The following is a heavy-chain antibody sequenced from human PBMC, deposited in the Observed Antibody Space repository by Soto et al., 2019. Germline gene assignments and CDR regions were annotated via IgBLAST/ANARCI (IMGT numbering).Heavy chain of an antibody. Sequence: QVQLQQWGAGLLKPSETLSLTCAVYGGSLSGYYWNWIRKPPGKGLEWIGEINHSGDTNYNSSLKSRVTISVDTSKNQFSLKLSSVTAADTAVYYCARGWGRIFDYWGQGTMVTVSS. V-gene: IGHV4-34*01. CDR1: GGSLSGYY. D-gene: IGHD7-27*01. CDR2: INHSGDT. CDR3: ARGWGRIFDY. J-gene: IGHJ4*02.